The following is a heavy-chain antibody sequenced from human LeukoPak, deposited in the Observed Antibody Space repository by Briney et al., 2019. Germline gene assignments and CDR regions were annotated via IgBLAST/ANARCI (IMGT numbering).Heavy chain of an antibody. CDR1: GGGISTYY. CDR2: IANGAT. J-gene: IGHJ4*02. CDR3: ARDKAHSYGYYFDP. V-gene: IGHV4-4*08. Sequence: SETLSLTCTVAGGGISTYYWNWIRQPPGKGLEWVGHIANGATDYNPSLKSRAIISVDTSKNQISLRLTSVTAADTAVYHCARDKAHSYGYYFDPWGPGTQVLVSS. D-gene: IGHD3-10*01.